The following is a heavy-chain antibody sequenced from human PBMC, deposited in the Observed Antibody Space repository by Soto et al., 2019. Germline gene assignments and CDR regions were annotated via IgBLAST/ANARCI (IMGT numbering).Heavy chain of an antibody. V-gene: IGHV3-72*01. CDR2: TRNKANSYTT. CDR1: GFIFSDHY. J-gene: IGHJ5*02. CDR3: ARGFGSGGPNWFDP. D-gene: IGHD2-15*01. Sequence: GGSLRLSCAASGFIFSDHYMDWVRQAPGKGLEWVGRTRNKANSYTTEYAASVTGRFIISRDDSKNSLYLQMDSLKTEDTAVYYCARGFGSGGPNWFDPWGQGTLVTVSS.